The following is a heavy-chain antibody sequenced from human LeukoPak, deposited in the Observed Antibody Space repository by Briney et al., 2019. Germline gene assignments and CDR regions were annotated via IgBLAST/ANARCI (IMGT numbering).Heavy chain of an antibody. D-gene: IGHD4/OR15-4a*01. CDR3: AKDVLWWPQGGFDY. Sequence: GGSLRLSCAASGFTFSSYAMSWVRQAPGKGLEWVSAISGSGGSTYYADSVKGRFTIPRDNSKNTLYLQMNSLRAEDTAVYYCAKDVLWWPQGGFDYWGQGTLVTVSS. V-gene: IGHV3-23*01. CDR2: ISGSGGST. CDR1: GFTFSSYA. J-gene: IGHJ4*02.